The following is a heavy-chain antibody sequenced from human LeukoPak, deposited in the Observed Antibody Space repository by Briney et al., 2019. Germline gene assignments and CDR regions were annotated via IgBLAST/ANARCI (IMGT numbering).Heavy chain of an antibody. Sequence: GGSLRLSCAASGLTFSSYAMSWVRQAPGKGLEWVSAISGSGGSTYYADSVKGRFTISRDNSKNTLYLQMNSLRAEDTAVYYCAKGADYYYDSSGPSLLLLYFQHWGQGTLVTVSS. CDR2: ISGSGGST. V-gene: IGHV3-23*01. J-gene: IGHJ1*01. CDR3: AKGADYYYDSSGPSLLLLYFQH. CDR1: GLTFSSYA. D-gene: IGHD3-22*01.